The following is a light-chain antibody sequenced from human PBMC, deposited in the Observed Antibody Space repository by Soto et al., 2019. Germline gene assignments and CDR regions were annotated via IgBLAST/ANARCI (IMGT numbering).Light chain of an antibody. Sequence: IQMTQSPSTLSASTGDRVTITCRASEGFXTRLVWYQDKPGKAPKFLXDYASSLERGGPSRLSGSGSVTEFTLTISNLQPYDFANYFFQQYKNDMRTFGQGTKVDIK. CDR2: YAS. V-gene: IGKV1-5*01. CDR3: QQYKNDMRT. CDR1: EGFXTR. J-gene: IGKJ1*01.